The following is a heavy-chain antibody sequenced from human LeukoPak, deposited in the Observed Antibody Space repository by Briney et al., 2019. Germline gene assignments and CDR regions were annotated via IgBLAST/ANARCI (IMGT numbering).Heavy chain of an antibody. CDR2: VSYDGSNK. V-gene: IGHV3-30*18. D-gene: IGHD3-10*01. Sequence: GGSLRLSCAASGFTFSNYGMHWVRQAPGKGLEWVAVVSYDGSNKYYADSVKGRFTISRDNSKNTLYLQMNSLRAEDTAVYYCAKDKDYYGSGTYLDYWGQGALVTVSS. CDR1: GFTFSNYG. CDR3: AKDKDYYGSGTYLDY. J-gene: IGHJ4*02.